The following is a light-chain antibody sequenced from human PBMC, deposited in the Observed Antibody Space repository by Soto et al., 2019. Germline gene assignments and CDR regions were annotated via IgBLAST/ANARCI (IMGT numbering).Light chain of an antibody. CDR2: GAS. Sequence: EIVLTQSPGTLSLSPGERATLSCRASQSVSSSYLAWYQQKPGQAPRLLIYGASNRAPAISDRFSGSGSGTDFTLTISRLEPEDFAVYYCQHYGSSPQITFGQGTRLEIK. V-gene: IGKV3-20*01. CDR3: QHYGSSPQIT. J-gene: IGKJ5*01. CDR1: QSVSSSY.